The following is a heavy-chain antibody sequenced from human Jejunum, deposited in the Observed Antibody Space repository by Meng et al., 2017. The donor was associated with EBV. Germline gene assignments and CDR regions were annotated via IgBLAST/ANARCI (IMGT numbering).Heavy chain of an antibody. V-gene: IGHV1-24*01. CDR1: GYRLTELS. Sequence: QVQVVQSGAEVKKPVASVKVSCKVSGYRLTELSMHWVRQAPGKGLEWMGGFDPEDGETIYAQKFQGRVTMTEDTSTDTAYMELSSLRSEDTAVYYCATAHGFTIFGVAYYFDYWGQGTLVTVSS. CDR3: ATAHGFTIFGVAYYFDY. D-gene: IGHD3-3*01. J-gene: IGHJ4*02. CDR2: FDPEDGET.